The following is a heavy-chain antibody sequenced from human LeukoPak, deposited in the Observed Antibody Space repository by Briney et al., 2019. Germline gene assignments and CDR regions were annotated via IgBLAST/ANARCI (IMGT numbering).Heavy chain of an antibody. CDR1: GGSISSGSYY. D-gene: IGHD1-20*01. V-gene: IGHV4-61*02. CDR2: IYTSGST. CDR3: ARGEGITGTTGDY. Sequence: SETLSLTCTVSGGSISSGSYYWSWIRQPAGKGLEWIGRIYTSGSTNYNPSLKSRVTISVDTSKNQFSLKLSSVTAADTAVYYCARGEGITGTTGDYWGQGTLVTVSS. J-gene: IGHJ4*02.